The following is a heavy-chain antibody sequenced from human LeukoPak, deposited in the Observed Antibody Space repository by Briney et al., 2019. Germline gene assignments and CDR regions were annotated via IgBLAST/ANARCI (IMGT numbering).Heavy chain of an antibody. CDR1: GFSFSTYA. J-gene: IGHJ4*02. Sequence: PGGSLRLSCAASGFSFSTYAMSWVRQAPGQGLEWVSSLSDSGSSTYYADSVKGRFTISRDNSKNTVYLQMNGLGADDTAVYYCAKSHSLGCRGYFDYWGQGSLVTVSS. D-gene: IGHD2-15*01. CDR3: AKSHSLGCRGYFDY. V-gene: IGHV3-23*01. CDR2: LSDSGSST.